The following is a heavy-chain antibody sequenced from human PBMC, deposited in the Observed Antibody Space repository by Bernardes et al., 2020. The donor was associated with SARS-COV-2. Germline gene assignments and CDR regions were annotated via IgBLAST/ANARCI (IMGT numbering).Heavy chain of an antibody. CDR3: ACEGVAGFDY. CDR1: GYTFTSYG. J-gene: IGHJ4*02. V-gene: IGHV1-18*01. D-gene: IGHD3-3*01. Sequence: APRKAFCKASGYTFTSYGISWVRQAPGPGLEWMGWISAYNGNTNYAQKLQGRVTMTTDTSTSTAYMELRSLRSDDTAVYYCACEGVAGFDYWGQGTLVTVSS. CDR2: ISAYNGNT.